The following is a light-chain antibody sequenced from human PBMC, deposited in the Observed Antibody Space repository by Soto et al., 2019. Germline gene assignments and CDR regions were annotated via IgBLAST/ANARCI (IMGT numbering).Light chain of an antibody. CDR1: QAIGYW. V-gene: IGKV1-12*01. Sequence: DIQMTQSPSPVSASVGDRVTITCRASQAIGYWLAWYQQKPGKAPKLLIYPASNLQSGVHSRFSGSGSGTDFTLTISSLQPEDFAIYYCQQENSFPLTFGGGTKVEIK. J-gene: IGKJ4*01. CDR2: PAS. CDR3: QQENSFPLT.